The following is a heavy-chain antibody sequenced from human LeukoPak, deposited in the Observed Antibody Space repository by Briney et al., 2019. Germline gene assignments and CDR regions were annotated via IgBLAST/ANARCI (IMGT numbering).Heavy chain of an antibody. CDR1: GFTFSSYA. J-gene: IGHJ6*02. CDR3: AKMSSSWTYYYGMDV. Sequence: GGSLRLSCPASGFTFSSYAMSWVRQAPGKGLEWVSAISDSGDRTYYADSVKGRFTISRDNSKNTLYLQMNSLRAEDTAVYYCAKMSSSWTYYYGMDVWGQGTTVTVSS. CDR2: ISDSGDRT. V-gene: IGHV3-23*01. D-gene: IGHD6-13*01.